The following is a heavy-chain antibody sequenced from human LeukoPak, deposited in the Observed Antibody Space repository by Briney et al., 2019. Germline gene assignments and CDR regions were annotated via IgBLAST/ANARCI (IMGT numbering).Heavy chain of an antibody. CDR3: ARGDGYSYGYYFDY. CDR2: INHSGST. Sequence: SETLSLTCAVYGGSFSGYYWSWIRKPPGKGLECIGEINHSGSTNYNPSLKSRVTISGDTSKNQFSLKLSSVTAADTAVYYCARGDGYSYGYYFDYWGQGTMVTVSS. V-gene: IGHV4-34*01. J-gene: IGHJ4*02. D-gene: IGHD5-18*01. CDR1: GGSFSGYY.